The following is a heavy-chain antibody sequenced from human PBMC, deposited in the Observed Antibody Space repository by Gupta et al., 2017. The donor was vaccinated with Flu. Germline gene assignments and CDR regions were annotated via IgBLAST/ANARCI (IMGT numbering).Heavy chain of an antibody. J-gene: IGHJ4*02. CDR2: VKSKTDGGTT. D-gene: IGHD2-21*01. CDR3: TTDSALWWLKGDS. Sequence: VWLACIRRAPRKRLEWVECVKSKTDGGTTAFAADVTDRLNISRDDSKNRLYLQVKRLKTDDSAVYYCTTDSALWWLKGDSWGQGTLVTVSS. V-gene: IGHV3-15*01. CDR1: VW.